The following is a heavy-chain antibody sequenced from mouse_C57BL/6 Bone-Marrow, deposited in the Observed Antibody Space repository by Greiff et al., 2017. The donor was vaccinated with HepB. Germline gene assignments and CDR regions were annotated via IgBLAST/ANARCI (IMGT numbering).Heavy chain of an antibody. CDR1: GYTFTSYG. CDR2: IYPRSGNT. D-gene: IGHD2-4*01. V-gene: IGHV1-81*01. CDR3: ALYYDYGGYWYFDV. Sequence: VQGVESGAELARPGASVKLSCKASGYTFTSYGISWVKQRTGQGLEWIGEIYPRSGNTYYNEKFKGKATLTADKSSSTAYMELRSLTSEDSAVYFCALYYDYGGYWYFDVWGTGTTVTVSS. J-gene: IGHJ1*03.